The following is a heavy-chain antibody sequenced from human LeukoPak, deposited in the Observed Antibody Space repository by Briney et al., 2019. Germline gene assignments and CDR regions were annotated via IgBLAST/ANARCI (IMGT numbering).Heavy chain of an antibody. D-gene: IGHD3-3*01. CDR2: IYYSGST. J-gene: IGHJ5*02. V-gene: IGHV4-39*01. CDR1: GGSISSSSYY. CDR3: ASHFEAGREYDFWSGYYDRLGWFDP. Sequence: SETLSITCTVSGGSISSSSYYWGWIRQPPGKGLEWIGSIYYSGSTYYNPSLKSRVTISVDTSKNQFSLKLSSVTAADTAVYYCASHFEAGREYDFWSGYYDRLGWFDPWGQGTLVTVSS.